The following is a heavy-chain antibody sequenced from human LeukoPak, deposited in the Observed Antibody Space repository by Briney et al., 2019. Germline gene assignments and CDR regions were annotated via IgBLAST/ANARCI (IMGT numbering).Heavy chain of an antibody. Sequence: TSETLSLTCAVSGGAISSYYWSWIRQPPGKGLEWIGYIYYNGSTNYKPSLKSRVTISVDTSKNQFSLKLSSVTAADTAVYYCAGMVEMATFPDYWGQGTLVTVSS. V-gene: IGHV4-59*01. CDR2: IYYNGST. J-gene: IGHJ4*02. D-gene: IGHD5-24*01. CDR3: AGMVEMATFPDY. CDR1: GGAISSYY.